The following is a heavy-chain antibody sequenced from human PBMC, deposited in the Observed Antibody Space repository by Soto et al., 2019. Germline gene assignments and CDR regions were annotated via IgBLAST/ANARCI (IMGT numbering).Heavy chain of an antibody. CDR3: ARLRYFDWLPEDFDY. CDR1: GFTSSSYW. CDR2: IKQDGSEK. D-gene: IGHD3-9*01. Sequence: GGSLRLSCAASGFTSSSYWMSWVRQAPGKGLEWVANIKQDGSEKYYVDSVKGRFTISRDNAKNSLYLQMNSLRAEDTAVYYCARLRYFDWLPEDFDYWGQGTLVTVSS. V-gene: IGHV3-7*05. J-gene: IGHJ4*02.